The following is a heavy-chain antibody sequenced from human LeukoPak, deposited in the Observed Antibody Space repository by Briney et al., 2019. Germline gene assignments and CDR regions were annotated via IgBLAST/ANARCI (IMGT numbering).Heavy chain of an antibody. CDR1: GGTFSSYT. V-gene: IGHV1-69*02. J-gene: IGHJ5*02. D-gene: IGHD1-26*01. CDR2: IIPILGIA. Sequence: SVKVSCKASGGTFSSYTISWVRQAPGQGLEWMGRIIPILGIANYAQKFQGRVTITADKSTSTAYMELSSLRSEDTAVYYCARQATSIVGATTNWSDPWGQGTLVTVSS. CDR3: ARQATSIVGATTNWSDP.